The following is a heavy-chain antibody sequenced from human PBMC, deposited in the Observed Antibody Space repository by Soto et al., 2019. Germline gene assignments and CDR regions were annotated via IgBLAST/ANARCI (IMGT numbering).Heavy chain of an antibody. J-gene: IGHJ4*02. V-gene: IGHV3-72*01. CDR2: IRNKPNGHTT. D-gene: IGHD2-21*02. CDR1: GFTFSGHY. Sequence: PGGSLRLSCEGSGFTFSGHYMDWVRQAPGKGLEWLGRIRNKPNGHTTAYAASVKGRFTISRDDSKNLVYLQMNSLKSEDTALYDCSTTVITAPLFEYWGQGTLVAVSS. CDR3: STTVITAPLFEY.